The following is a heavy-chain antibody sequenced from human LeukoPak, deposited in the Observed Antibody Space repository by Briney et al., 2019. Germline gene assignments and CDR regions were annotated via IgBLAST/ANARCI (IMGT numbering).Heavy chain of an antibody. CDR2: ITAGGGTT. CDR3: ARSPTWYQLLRGGIDY. J-gene: IGHJ4*02. D-gene: IGHD2-2*01. V-gene: IGHV3-23*01. Sequence: AGRSLRLSCSGSGFTFSTYGMTWVRQAPGKGLECVATITAGGGTTRYADSVKGRFTVSRDNSRNTLFLQMNSLRAEDTAIYYCARSPTWYQLLRGGIDYWGQGTLVTVSS. CDR1: GFTFSTYG.